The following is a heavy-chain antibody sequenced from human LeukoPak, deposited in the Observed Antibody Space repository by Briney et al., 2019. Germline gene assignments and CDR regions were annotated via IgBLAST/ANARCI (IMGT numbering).Heavy chain of an antibody. CDR3: ARVSSITMIVVVPHDAFDI. CDR2: INPNSGGT. D-gene: IGHD3-22*01. V-gene: IGHV1-2*02. J-gene: IGHJ3*02. Sequence: ASVKVSCKASGYTFTGYYMHWVRQAPGQGLEWMGWINPNSGGTNYAQKFQGRVTMTRDTSISTAYMELSRLRSDDTAVYYCARVSSITMIVVVPHDAFDIWGQGTMVTVSS. CDR1: GYTFTGYY.